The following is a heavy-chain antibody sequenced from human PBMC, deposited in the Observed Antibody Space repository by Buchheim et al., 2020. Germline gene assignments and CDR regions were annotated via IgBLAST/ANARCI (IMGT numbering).Heavy chain of an antibody. Sequence: QVQLVQSGAEVKKPGASVKVSCKASGYTFTGYYMHWVRQAPGQGLEWMGWINPNSGSTNYAQKFQGRVTMTRDTSISTAYMELSRLRSDDTAVYYCATYHYDILTGYWNWFDPWGQGTL. CDR2: INPNSGST. CDR1: GYTFTGYY. D-gene: IGHD3-9*01. V-gene: IGHV1-2*02. CDR3: ATYHYDILTGYWNWFDP. J-gene: IGHJ5*02.